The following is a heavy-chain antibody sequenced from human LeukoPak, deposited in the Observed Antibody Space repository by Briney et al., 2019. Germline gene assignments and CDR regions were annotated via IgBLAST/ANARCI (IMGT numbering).Heavy chain of an antibody. CDR2: INPSGGST. J-gene: IGHJ4*02. D-gene: IGHD3-22*01. V-gene: IGHV1-46*01. Sequence: ASVNVSCKASGYTFTSYYMHWVRQAPRQGLERMGIINPSGGSTSYAQKFQGRVTMTRDTSTSTVYMELSSLRSEDTAVYYCARMNYYDSSGPHYYFDYWGQGTLVTVSS. CDR1: GYTFTSYY. CDR3: ARMNYYDSSGPHYYFDY.